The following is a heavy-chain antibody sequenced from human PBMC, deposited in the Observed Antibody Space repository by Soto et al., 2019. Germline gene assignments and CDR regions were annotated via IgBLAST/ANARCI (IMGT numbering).Heavy chain of an antibody. CDR2: IIPIFGTA. CDR1: GGTFSSYA. V-gene: IGHV1-69*06. D-gene: IGHD2-15*01. J-gene: IGHJ4*02. CDR3: ARESERDCSGGSCYSDFDY. Sequence: APVKVSCKASGGTFSSYAISWVRQAPGQGLEWMGGIIPIFGTANYAQKFQGRVTITADKSTSTAYMELSSLRSEDTAVYYCARESERDCSGGSCYSDFDYWGQGTLVTVSS.